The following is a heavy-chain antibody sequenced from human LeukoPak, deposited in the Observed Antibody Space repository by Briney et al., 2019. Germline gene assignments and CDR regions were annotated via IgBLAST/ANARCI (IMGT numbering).Heavy chain of an antibody. CDR2: ISYDGSNK. V-gene: IGHV3-30*18. J-gene: IGHJ4*02. CDR3: AKPIYYYDSSGYPLDY. CDR1: GFTFSSYG. Sequence: GGSLRLSCAASGFTFSSYGMHWVRQAPGKGLEWVAVISYDGSNKYYADSVKGRFTISRDNSKNTPYLQMNSLRAEDTAVYYCAKPIYYYDSSGYPLDYWGQGTLVTVSS. D-gene: IGHD3-22*01.